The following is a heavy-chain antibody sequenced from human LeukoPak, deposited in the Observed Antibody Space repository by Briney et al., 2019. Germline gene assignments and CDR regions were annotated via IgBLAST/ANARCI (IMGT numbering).Heavy chain of an antibody. Sequence: PGGSMSPSCAPSGFTVSSNYISWVRQAPRKGLEWVSVIYSAGTTSYADSVKGRFTIYRDNSKNTLYLQMNRLRVEDTAVYYCASQSTPVLPFDIWGEGTMVTVSS. CDR1: GFTVSSNY. CDR2: IYSAGTT. CDR3: ASQSTPVLPFDI. V-gene: IGHV3-66*04. J-gene: IGHJ3*02.